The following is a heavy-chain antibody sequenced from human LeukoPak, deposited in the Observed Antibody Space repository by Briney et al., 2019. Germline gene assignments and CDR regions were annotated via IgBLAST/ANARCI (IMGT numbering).Heavy chain of an antibody. Sequence: PGRSLRLSCVTSGFMFRNYSMNWVRQAPGKGLEWLTCISGSGRHIFSADALKGRFTVSRDNANSTLSLQLDHLTAADTAVYFCTRDHFGSGYFDYWGRGTLVIVS. CDR2: ISGSGRHI. D-gene: IGHD3-10*01. J-gene: IGHJ4*02. CDR1: GFMFRNYS. V-gene: IGHV3-21*01. CDR3: TRDHFGSGYFDY.